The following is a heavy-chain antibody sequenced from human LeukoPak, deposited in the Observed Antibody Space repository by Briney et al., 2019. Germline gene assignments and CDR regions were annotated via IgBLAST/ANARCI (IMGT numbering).Heavy chain of an antibody. J-gene: IGHJ4*02. D-gene: IGHD6-19*01. CDR3: ASSLSSGWGPVDDY. V-gene: IGHV3-48*03. CDR2: INPGGSNR. CDR1: GITFSNYE. Sequence: GGSLRLSCAASGITFSNYEMNWVRQAPGKGLEWVSYINPGGSNRFYAGSVRGRFAIYRDDAKKSVYLQMNSLRAEDTAVYYCASSLSSGWGPVDDYWGQGIMATVSS.